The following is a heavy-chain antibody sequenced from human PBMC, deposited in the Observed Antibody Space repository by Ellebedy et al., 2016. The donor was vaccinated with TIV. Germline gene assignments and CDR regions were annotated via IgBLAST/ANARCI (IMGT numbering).Heavy chain of an antibody. V-gene: IGHV1-18*01. CDR2: ISTYNGDT. CDR3: ARDHCAGDCYPPDY. CDR1: GYTFNTYA. J-gene: IGHJ4*02. Sequence: AASVKVSCKPSGYTFNTYAITWIRQAPGQGLEWMGRISTYNGDTDYAQKFQGRGTMTTDTSTSTAYMELRSLRSDDTALYYCARDHCAGDCYPPDYWGQGSLVTVSS. D-gene: IGHD2-21*02.